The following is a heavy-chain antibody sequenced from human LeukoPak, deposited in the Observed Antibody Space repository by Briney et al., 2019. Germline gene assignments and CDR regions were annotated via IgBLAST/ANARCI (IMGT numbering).Heavy chain of an antibody. V-gene: IGHV4-31*03. J-gene: IGHJ4*02. CDR3: ARDATAGTGEGVFHY. CDR2: IYYSGST. D-gene: IGHD6-19*01. CDR1: GGSISSGGYY. Sequence: SQTLSLTCTVSGGSISSGGYYWSWIRQHPGKGLEWIGYIYYSGSTYYNPSLKSRVTISVDTSKNQFSLKLSSVTAADTAVYYCARDATAGTGEGVFHYWGQGTLVTVSS.